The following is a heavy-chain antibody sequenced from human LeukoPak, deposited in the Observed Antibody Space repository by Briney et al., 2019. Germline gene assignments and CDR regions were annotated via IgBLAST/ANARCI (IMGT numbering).Heavy chain of an antibody. CDR2: ISGSGGST. D-gene: IGHD3-3*01. J-gene: IGHJ5*02. Sequence: GGSLRLSCAASGFTFSSYAMSWVRQAPGKGLEWVSAISGSGGSTYYADSVKGRFTISRDNSKSTLYLQMNSLRAEDTAVYYCAKDRRITIFGVVSDNWFDPWGQGTLVTVSS. CDR3: AKDRRITIFGVVSDNWFDP. V-gene: IGHV3-23*01. CDR1: GFTFSSYA.